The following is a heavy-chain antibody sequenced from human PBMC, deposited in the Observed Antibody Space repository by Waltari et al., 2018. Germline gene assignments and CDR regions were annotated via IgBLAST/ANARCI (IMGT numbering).Heavy chain of an antibody. D-gene: IGHD5-18*01. Sequence: QVQLQQWGAGLLKPSETLSLTCAVYGGSFRGYYWSWIRQPPGKGLEWIGEINHSGSTNYNPSIKSRVTISVDTSKNQFSLKLSAVTAADTAVYYCARGRGKYSPRFDPWGQGTLVTVSS. CDR1: GGSFRGYY. CDR3: ARGRGKYSPRFDP. CDR2: INHSGST. J-gene: IGHJ5*02. V-gene: IGHV4-34*01.